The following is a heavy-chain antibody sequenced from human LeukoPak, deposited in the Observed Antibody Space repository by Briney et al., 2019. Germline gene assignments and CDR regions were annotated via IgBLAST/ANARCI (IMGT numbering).Heavy chain of an antibody. J-gene: IGHJ4*02. Sequence: GSLRLSCAASGFTFSGYAMSWVRQAPGKGLEWVSAISGSGGSTYYADSVKGRFTISRDNSKNTLYLKMNSLRAEDTAVYYCAKDLGITMVRGVSPFDYWGQGTLVTVSS. D-gene: IGHD3-10*01. CDR3: AKDLGITMVRGVSPFDY. CDR2: ISGSGGST. V-gene: IGHV3-23*01. CDR1: GFTFSGYA.